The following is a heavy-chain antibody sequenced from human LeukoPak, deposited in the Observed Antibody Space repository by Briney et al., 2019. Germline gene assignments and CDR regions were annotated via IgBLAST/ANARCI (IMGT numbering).Heavy chain of an antibody. D-gene: IGHD3-16*02. Sequence: PGGSLRLSCVASGFTFSTYEMHWVRQAAGKGLEWVSAIYLSGDTYYLGSVKGRFTISRDNAKDTLYLQVNSLRAEDTAIYYCARDMELSTWGTGTMVSVSS. CDR1: GFTFSTYE. CDR3: ARDMELST. J-gene: IGHJ3*01. CDR2: IYLSGDT. V-gene: IGHV3-13*04.